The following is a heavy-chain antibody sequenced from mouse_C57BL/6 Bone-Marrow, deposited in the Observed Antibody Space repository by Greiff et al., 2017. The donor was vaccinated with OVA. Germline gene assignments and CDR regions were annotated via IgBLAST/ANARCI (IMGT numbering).Heavy chain of an antibody. J-gene: IGHJ3*01. V-gene: IGHV1-81*01. CDR1: GYTFTSYG. Sequence: VQLQQSGAELARPGASVKLSCKASGYTFTSYGISWVKQRTGQGLEWIGEIYPRSGNTYYNEKFKGKATLTADKSSSPAYLELSSLTSEDSAVYFCARSPYDYEEAWFAYWGQGTLVTVSA. D-gene: IGHD2-4*01. CDR2: IYPRSGNT. CDR3: ARSPYDYEEAWFAY.